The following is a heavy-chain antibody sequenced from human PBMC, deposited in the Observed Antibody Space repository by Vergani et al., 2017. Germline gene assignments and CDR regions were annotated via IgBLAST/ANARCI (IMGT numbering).Heavy chain of an antibody. Sequence: QVQLVQSGAEVQKPGASVKVSCKASGYTFTGYYMHWVRKAPGQGLEWMGWINTNSGGTNYAQKFQGRVTMTRDTSISTAYLELSRLRYDETAVYYCARDGGIVARRYWGQGTLVTVSS. D-gene: IGHD2-15*01. CDR3: ARDGGIVARRY. V-gene: IGHV1-2*02. CDR2: INTNSGGT. CDR1: GYTFTGYY. J-gene: IGHJ4*02.